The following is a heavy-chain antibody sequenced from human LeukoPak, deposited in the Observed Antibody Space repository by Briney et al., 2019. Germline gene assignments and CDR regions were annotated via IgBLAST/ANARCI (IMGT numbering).Heavy chain of an antibody. CDR2: INHSGST. CDR1: GGSFSGYY. J-gene: IGHJ3*02. V-gene: IGHV4-34*01. D-gene: IGHD2-15*01. Sequence: SETLSLTCAVYGGSFSGYYWSWIRQPPGKGLEWIGEINHSGSTNYNPSLKSRVTISVDTSKNQFSLKLSSVTAADTAVYYCASKVVDDAFDIWGQGTMVTVSS. CDR3: ASKVVDDAFDI.